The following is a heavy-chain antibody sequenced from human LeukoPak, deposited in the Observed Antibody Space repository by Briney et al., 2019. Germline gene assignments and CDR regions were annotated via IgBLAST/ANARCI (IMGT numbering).Heavy chain of an antibody. CDR1: GFTLSSYS. J-gene: IGHJ4*02. V-gene: IGHV3-48*01. Sequence: GGSLRLSCAGSGFTLSSYSMNWVRQAPGKGLEWVAYISTVSSTIYYADSVKGRFTISRDNAKNSLYLQMNSLRGLEMAVYCWAGHGSGCHFWRRRAVVSVSS. CDR3: AGHGSGCHF. CDR2: ISTVSSTI. D-gene: IGHD3-10*01.